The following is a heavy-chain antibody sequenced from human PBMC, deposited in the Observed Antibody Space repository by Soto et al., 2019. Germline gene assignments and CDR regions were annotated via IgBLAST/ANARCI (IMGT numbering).Heavy chain of an antibody. V-gene: IGHV4-59*01. CDR3: ERSQYYYYSSRSYSNWLYA. CDR2: SYHSGST. Sequence: SKTLSLTITVSGCPISVYYWSWIRQPPGQDMEWIGYSYHSGSTNYNPSLKSRVTISVDMSKNQFSLKLSSATAADTAVYYCERSQYYYYSSRSYSNWLYAWG. CDR1: GCPISVYY. J-gene: IGHJ5*01. D-gene: IGHD3-22*01.